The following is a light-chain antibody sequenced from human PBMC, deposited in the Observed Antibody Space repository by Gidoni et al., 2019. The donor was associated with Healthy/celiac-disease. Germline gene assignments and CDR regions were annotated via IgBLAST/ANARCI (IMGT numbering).Light chain of an antibody. CDR1: QSISSC. V-gene: IGKV1-5*03. J-gene: IGKJ3*01. Sequence: KMTKPPSTLSASVGDRVTITCRASQSISSCLAWYQQKPGKAPKLLIYKASSLESGVPSRFSGSGSGTEFTLTISSLQPDDFATYYCQQYYSYPFTFGPGTKVEIK. CDR3: QQYYSYPFT. CDR2: KAS.